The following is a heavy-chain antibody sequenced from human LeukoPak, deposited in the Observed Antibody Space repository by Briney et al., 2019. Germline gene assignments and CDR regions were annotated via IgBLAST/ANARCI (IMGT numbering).Heavy chain of an antibody. CDR3: ARGAPGDYLDY. D-gene: IGHD4-17*01. CDR2: ISSSSSYI. CDR1: GVTFRRYS. Sequence: GGSLRLSCAASGVTFRRYSMNWVRQAPGKGLEWVSSISSSSSYIYYADSVKGRFTISRDNAKNSLYLQMNGLRAEDTAVYYCARGAPGDYLDYWGQGTLVTVSS. V-gene: IGHV3-21*01. J-gene: IGHJ4*02.